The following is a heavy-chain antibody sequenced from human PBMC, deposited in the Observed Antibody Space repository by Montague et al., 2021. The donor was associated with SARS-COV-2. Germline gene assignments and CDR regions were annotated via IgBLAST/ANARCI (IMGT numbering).Heavy chain of an antibody. V-gene: IGHV4-39*02. D-gene: IGHD5-12*01. J-gene: IGHJ3*02. Sequence: SETLSLSCTVSGGSISSNNYYWDWIRQPPGKGLEWIGSIYDSGSTYYNPSLKSRVTISVDTSKNHFSLKLNSVTAADTAVYYCARRGRKLLPVATTIGGFDIWGKGTMGTVSS. CDR2: IYDSGST. CDR1: GGSISSNNYY. CDR3: ARRGRKLLPVATTIGGFDI.